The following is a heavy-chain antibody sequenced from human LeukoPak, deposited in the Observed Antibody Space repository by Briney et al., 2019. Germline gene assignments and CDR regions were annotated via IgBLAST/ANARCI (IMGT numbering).Heavy chain of an antibody. Sequence: SETLSLTCTVSGGSISTFYWSWIRRPPGRGREWIGYTSYSGSTNFNPSLKSRVTISVDTSKNQFSLKLSSVTAADTAVYYCVRSAQGRGGYAFDYWGQGTLVTVSS. D-gene: IGHD5-12*01. V-gene: IGHV4-59*08. CDR3: VRSAQGRGGYAFDY. CDR2: TSYSGST. J-gene: IGHJ4*02. CDR1: GGSISTFY.